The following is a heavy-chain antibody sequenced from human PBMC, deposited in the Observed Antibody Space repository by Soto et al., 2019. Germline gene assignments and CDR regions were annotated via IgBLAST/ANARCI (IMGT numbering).Heavy chain of an antibody. CDR3: ARDLALNIAAAGTRFDP. V-gene: IGHV1-18*01. CDR1: GYTFTRYG. Sequence: ASVKVSCKASGYTFTRYGIGWVRQAPGQGLEWMGWISAYNGNTNYAQKLQGRVTMTTDTSTSTAYMELRSLRSDDTAVYYCARDLALNIAAAGTRFDPWGQGTLVTVSS. J-gene: IGHJ5*02. CDR2: ISAYNGNT. D-gene: IGHD6-13*01.